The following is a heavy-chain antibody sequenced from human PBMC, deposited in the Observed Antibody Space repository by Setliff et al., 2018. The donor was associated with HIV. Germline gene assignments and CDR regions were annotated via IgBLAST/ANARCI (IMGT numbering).Heavy chain of an antibody. D-gene: IGHD3-16*01. V-gene: IGHV4-39*01. Sequence: ETLSLTCTVSGDSFKSSRYYWGWIRQPPGKGLEWIGNIHYGGYFWYSPSLKSRVTISVDTSKNQFSLKLSSVTAADTAVYYCARPALGIGGGSRFDNWGQGIRVTVSS. J-gene: IGHJ4*02. CDR2: IHYGGYF. CDR1: GDSFKSSRYY. CDR3: ARPALGIGGGSRFDN.